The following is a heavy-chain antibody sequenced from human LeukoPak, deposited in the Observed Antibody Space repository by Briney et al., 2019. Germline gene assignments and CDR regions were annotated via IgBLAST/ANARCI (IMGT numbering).Heavy chain of an antibody. Sequence: SQTLSLTCTVSGGSISSGSYYWSWIRQPAGKGLEWIGRIYTSGSTNYNPSLKSRVTISVDTSKNQFSLKLSSVTAADTAVYYCARGRYFDYWGQGTLVTVSS. CDR3: ARGRYFDY. CDR1: GGSISSGSYY. CDR2: IYTSGST. J-gene: IGHJ4*02. V-gene: IGHV4-61*02.